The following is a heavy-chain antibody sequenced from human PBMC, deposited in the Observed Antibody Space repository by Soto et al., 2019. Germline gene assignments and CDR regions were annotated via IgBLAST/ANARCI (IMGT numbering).Heavy chain of an antibody. J-gene: IGHJ6*02. V-gene: IGHV3-30-3*01. CDR3: ARDCHSSSWYRTYYYYGMDV. CDR2: ISYDGSNK. Sequence: QVQLVESGGGVVQPGRTLRLSCAASGFTFSSYAMHWVRQAPGKGLEWVAVISYDGSNKYYADSVKGRFTISRDNSKNTLYLQMNSLRAEDTAVYYCARDCHSSSWYRTYYYYGMDVWGQGTTVTVSS. CDR1: GFTFSSYA. D-gene: IGHD6-13*01.